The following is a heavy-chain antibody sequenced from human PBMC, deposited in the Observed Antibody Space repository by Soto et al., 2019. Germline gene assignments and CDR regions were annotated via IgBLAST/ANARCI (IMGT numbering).Heavy chain of an antibody. D-gene: IGHD3-10*01. Sequence: RSLTCTVSGGSISSYYWSWIRQPPGKGLEWIGYIYYSGSTNYNPSLKSRVTISVDTSKNQFSLKPSSVTAADTAVYYCASSFPIRSGSHYFDYCGQGTLVTVYS. CDR2: IYYSGST. CDR3: ASSFPIRSGSHYFDY. J-gene: IGHJ4*02. CDR1: GGSISSYY. V-gene: IGHV4-59*01.